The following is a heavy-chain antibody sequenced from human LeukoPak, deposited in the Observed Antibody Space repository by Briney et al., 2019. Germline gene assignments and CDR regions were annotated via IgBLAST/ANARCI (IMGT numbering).Heavy chain of an antibody. J-gene: IGHJ4*02. CDR1: GGSISGSSYY. CDR2: IYYSGST. Sequence: SETLSLTCTVSGGSISGSSYYWGWIRQPPGKGLEWIGSIYYSGSTYYNPSLKSRVTISVDTSKNQFSLKLNSVTATDTAVYYCAGLPDTAMVTGVNWGQGTLVTVSS. V-gene: IGHV4-39*01. D-gene: IGHD5-18*01. CDR3: AGLPDTAMVTGVN.